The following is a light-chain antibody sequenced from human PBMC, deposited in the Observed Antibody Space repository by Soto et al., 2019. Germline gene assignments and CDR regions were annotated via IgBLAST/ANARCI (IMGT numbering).Light chain of an antibody. CDR2: AAS. J-gene: IGKJ2*01. CDR1: QSIGCY. CDR3: HHSYRTYT. Sequence: DIQMTQSPSSLSASVGDRVTITCRASQSIGCYLNWYKQKPGRAPKLLIYAASNLQSEVPSRFRGRVSGTDFTHTISRLHTEDFASYYCHHSYRTYTCGNGNKVEI. V-gene: IGKV1-39*01.